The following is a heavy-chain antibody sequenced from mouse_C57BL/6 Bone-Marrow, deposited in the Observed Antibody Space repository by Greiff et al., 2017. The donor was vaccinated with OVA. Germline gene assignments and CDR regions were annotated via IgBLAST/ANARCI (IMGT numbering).Heavy chain of an antibody. Sequence: VQLQQSGPELVKPGASVKISCKASGYTFTDYYMNWVKQSHGKSLEWIGDINPNNGGTSYNQKFKGKATLTVDKSSSTAYMELRSLTSEDSAVYYCARAEIYYDYVSDAMDYWGQGTSVTVSS. CDR3: ARAEIYYDYVSDAMDY. CDR1: GYTFTDYY. CDR2: INPNNGGT. V-gene: IGHV1-26*01. J-gene: IGHJ4*01. D-gene: IGHD2-4*01.